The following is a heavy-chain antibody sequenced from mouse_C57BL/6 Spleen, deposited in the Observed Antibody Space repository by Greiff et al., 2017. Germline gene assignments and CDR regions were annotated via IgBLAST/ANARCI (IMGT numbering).Heavy chain of an antibody. CDR3: ARRGNYEGFDY. D-gene: IGHD2-1*01. J-gene: IGHJ2*01. CDR1: GFTFSDYG. Sequence: EVKLVESGGGLVKPGGSLKLSCAASGFTFSDYGMHWVRQASEKGLEWVAYISSGSSTIYYADTAKGRFTTFRDHAKNTLFQQMASLRSENTTMYCCARRGNYEGFDYWGQGTTLTVSS. CDR2: ISSGSSTI. V-gene: IGHV5-17*01.